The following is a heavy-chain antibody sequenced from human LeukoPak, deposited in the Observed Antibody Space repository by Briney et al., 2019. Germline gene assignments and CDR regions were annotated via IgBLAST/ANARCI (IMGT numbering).Heavy chain of an antibody. Sequence: PGGSLRLSCAASGFTFSSYAMHWVRQAPGKGLEWVAVISYDGSNKYYVDSVKGRFTISRDNSKNTLYLQMNSLRAEDTAVYYCTRAGIYYDFWSGYYDSNWFDPWGQGTLVTVSS. CDR2: ISYDGSNK. CDR1: GFTFSSYA. J-gene: IGHJ5*02. CDR3: TRAGIYYDFWSGYYDSNWFDP. D-gene: IGHD3-3*01. V-gene: IGHV3-30*04.